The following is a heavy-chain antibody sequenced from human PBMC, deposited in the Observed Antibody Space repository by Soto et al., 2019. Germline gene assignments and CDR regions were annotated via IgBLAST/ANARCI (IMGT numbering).Heavy chain of an antibody. CDR2: IYHSGST. CDR1: GGYIRSSNW. Sequence: SETLSLPCAVSGGYIRSSNWWSWVRKPTGKGLEWIGEIYHSGSTNYNPSLKSRVTISVDKSKNQFSLKLSSVTAAVTAVYYCARLYMVRGVMDWFDPWGQGTLVTVSS. CDR3: ARLYMVRGVMDWFDP. D-gene: IGHD3-10*01. V-gene: IGHV4-4*02. J-gene: IGHJ5*02.